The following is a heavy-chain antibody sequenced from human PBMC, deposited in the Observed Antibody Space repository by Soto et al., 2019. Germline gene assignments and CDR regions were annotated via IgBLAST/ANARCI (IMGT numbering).Heavy chain of an antibody. CDR3: AKDGHCSSTSCYWSY. CDR1: GYTFSNYA. Sequence: GRSLRLSCVAAGYTFSNYAMSWVRQAPGKGLEWVSVISGSGSNSDYIDSVKGRFTISRDNSKSTLYLQMNSLKAEDTAIYYCAKDGHCSSTSCYWSYWGQGTVVTV. D-gene: IGHD2-2*03. CDR2: ISGSGSNS. J-gene: IGHJ4*02. V-gene: IGHV3-23*01.